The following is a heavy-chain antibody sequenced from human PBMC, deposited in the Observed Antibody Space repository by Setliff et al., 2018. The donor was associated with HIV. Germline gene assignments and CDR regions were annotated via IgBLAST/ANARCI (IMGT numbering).Heavy chain of an antibody. CDR3: ARVGASGVASSMDYHYYMDV. Sequence: PSETLSLTCTVSGGSFSSYHWSWIRHPAGKGLEWIGHIFASGSTKYNPSLESRVTMSVDTSRTQFPLKLRSVTAAGTAVYYCARVGASGVASSMDYHYYMDVWGKGTSVTVSS. J-gene: IGHJ6*03. CDR1: GGSFSSYH. V-gene: IGHV4-4*07. D-gene: IGHD2-2*01. CDR2: IFASGST.